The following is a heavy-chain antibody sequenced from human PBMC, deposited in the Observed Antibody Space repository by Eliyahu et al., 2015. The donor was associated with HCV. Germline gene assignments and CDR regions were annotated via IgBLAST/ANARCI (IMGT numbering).Heavy chain of an antibody. CDR1: GGSFSGYY. Sequence: QVQLQQWGAGLLKPSETLSLTCAVSGGSFSGYYWTWIRQSPGKGLEWLGEINHTGSTKYNPSLKNRVTILLDTSKTQFSLKLRSVTAADSAVYYCARPGQPWGLRYFDYWSQGTLVTVS. D-gene: IGHD2-21*01. J-gene: IGHJ4*02. CDR2: INHTGST. V-gene: IGHV4-34*01. CDR3: ARPGQPWGLRYFDY.